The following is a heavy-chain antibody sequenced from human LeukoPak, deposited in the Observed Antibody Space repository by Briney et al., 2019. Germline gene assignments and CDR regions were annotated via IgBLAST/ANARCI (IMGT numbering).Heavy chain of an antibody. CDR1: GFRFSKYS. D-gene: IGHD6-6*01. V-gene: IGHV3-21*01. CDR2: ISSSGSNK. CDR3: AKDRRGSSSWYFDY. J-gene: IGHJ4*02. Sequence: PGGSLRLSCAASGFRFSKYSMDWVRQAPGKGLEWVSSISSSGSNKYHADSLKGRISISRDNSKNTLYLQMNSLRAEDTAVYYCAKDRRGSSSWYFDYWGQGTLVTVSS.